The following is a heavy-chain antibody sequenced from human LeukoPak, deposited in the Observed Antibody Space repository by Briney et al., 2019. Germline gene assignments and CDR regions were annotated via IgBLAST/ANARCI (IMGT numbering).Heavy chain of an antibody. Sequence: PGGSLRLSCAASGFTVSSNYMSWVRQAPGKGLEWVSVIYSGGSTYYADSVKGRFTISRDNSKNTLYLQMNSLRAEDTAVYYCARDNVRERYYYYGMDVWGQGTTVTVSS. CDR1: GFTVSSNY. CDR3: ARDNVRERYYYYGMDV. J-gene: IGHJ6*02. V-gene: IGHV3-66*01. CDR2: IYSGGST.